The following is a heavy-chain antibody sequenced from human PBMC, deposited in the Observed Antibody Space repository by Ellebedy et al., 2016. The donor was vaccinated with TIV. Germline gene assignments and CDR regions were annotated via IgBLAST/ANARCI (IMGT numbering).Heavy chain of an antibody. CDR2: IRYDGSNK. CDR1: GFTFSSYG. V-gene: IGHV3-30*02. Sequence: GESLKISCAASGFTFSSYGMHWVRQAPGKGLEWVAFIRYDGSNKYYADSVKGRFTISRDNSKNTLYLQMNSLRAEDTAVYYCAKGPYYYDSSGPTDVWGQGTTVTVSS. CDR3: AKGPYYYDSSGPTDV. J-gene: IGHJ6*02. D-gene: IGHD3-22*01.